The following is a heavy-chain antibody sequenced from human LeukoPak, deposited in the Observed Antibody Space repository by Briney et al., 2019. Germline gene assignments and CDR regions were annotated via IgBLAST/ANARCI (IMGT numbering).Heavy chain of an antibody. D-gene: IGHD1-26*01. Sequence: GGSLRLSCVASGFTFSRYWMTWVRQTPEKGLEWVANIKPDGTEQYYVESVRGRFTISRDNAKNSLYLQMNSLRAEDTAVYYCARGPDSGSHRIYWFDPWGQGTLVTVSS. J-gene: IGHJ5*02. CDR2: IKPDGTEQ. V-gene: IGHV3-7*01. CDR3: ARGPDSGSHRIYWFDP. CDR1: GFTFSRYW.